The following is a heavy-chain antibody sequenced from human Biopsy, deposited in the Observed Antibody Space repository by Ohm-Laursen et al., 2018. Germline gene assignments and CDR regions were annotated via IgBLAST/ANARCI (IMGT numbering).Heavy chain of an antibody. Sequence: GTLSLTCAVSGGSISSFYWTWIRQPPGKGPEWIGDISDSGSTNYKPSLKSRVIISVDTSKNQLSLNLSSVTAADTAVYYCARRGSGGRSFDHWGQGTLVTVSS. J-gene: IGHJ4*02. CDR1: GGSISSFY. D-gene: IGHD2-15*01. CDR2: ISDSGST. V-gene: IGHV4-59*08. CDR3: ARRGSGGRSFDH.